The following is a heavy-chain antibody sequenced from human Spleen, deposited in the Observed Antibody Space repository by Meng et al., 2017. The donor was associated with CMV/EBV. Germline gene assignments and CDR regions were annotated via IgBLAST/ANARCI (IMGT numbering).Heavy chain of an antibody. J-gene: IGHJ3*02. D-gene: IGHD4-17*01. CDR3: ARDCIPSYGDCAFDI. CDR1: GFSLSTSGVG. Sequence: SGPTLVKPTPTLTLTCTFSGFSLSTSGVGVGWIRQPPGKGLEWIGSIYYSGSTYYNPSLKSRVTISVDTSKNQFSLKLSSVTAADTAVYYCARDCIPSYGDCAFDIWGQGTMVTVSS. V-gene: IGHV4-39*07. CDR2: IYYSGST.